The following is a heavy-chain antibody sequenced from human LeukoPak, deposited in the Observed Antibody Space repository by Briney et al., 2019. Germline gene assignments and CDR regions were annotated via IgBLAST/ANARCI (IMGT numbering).Heavy chain of an antibody. CDR1: GGSISSSSYY. V-gene: IGHV4-39*01. Sequence: PSETLSLTCTVSGGSISSSSYYWGWIRQPPGKGLEWIGSIYYSGSTYYNPSLKSRVTISVDTSKNQFSLKVSSVTAADTAVYYCARRELLSTPDAFDIWGQGTMVMVSS. CDR3: ARRELLSTPDAFDI. CDR2: IYYSGST. J-gene: IGHJ3*02. D-gene: IGHD3-10*01.